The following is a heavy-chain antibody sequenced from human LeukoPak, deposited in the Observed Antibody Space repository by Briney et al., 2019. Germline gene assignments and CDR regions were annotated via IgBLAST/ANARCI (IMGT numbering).Heavy chain of an antibody. J-gene: IGHJ4*02. Sequence: PGGSLRLSCEVSGFTFSSYAMSWVRQAPGKGLEWVSAISGSGGTTNYADSVKGRLTISRDNSQNTLYLQMNSLRAEDTAVYYCAKRTPYISGSYYFDYWGQGTLVTVSS. CDR2: ISGSGGTT. CDR1: GFTFSSYA. D-gene: IGHD3-22*01. CDR3: AKRTPYISGSYYFDY. V-gene: IGHV3-23*01.